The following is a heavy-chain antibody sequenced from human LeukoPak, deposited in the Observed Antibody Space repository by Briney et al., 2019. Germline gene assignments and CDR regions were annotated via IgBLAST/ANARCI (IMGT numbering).Heavy chain of an antibody. CDR1: GGTFSSYA. CDR2: IIPIFGTA. V-gene: IGHV1-69*06. D-gene: IGHD5-18*01. CDR3: ARDHRDTAMVYFDY. Sequence: GASVKVSCKASGGTFSSYAISWVRQAPGQGLEWMGGIIPIFGTANYAQKFQGRVTITADKSTSTAYMELSSLRSEDTAVYYCARDHRDTAMVYFDYWGQGTLVTVSS. J-gene: IGHJ4*02.